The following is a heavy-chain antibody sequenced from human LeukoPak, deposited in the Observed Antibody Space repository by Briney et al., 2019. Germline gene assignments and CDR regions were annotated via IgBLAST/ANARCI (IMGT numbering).Heavy chain of an antibody. CDR3: TTYQTSGWGFDY. CDR2: IRSKANSYAT. V-gene: IGHV3-73*01. J-gene: IGHJ4*02. D-gene: IGHD6-19*01. CDR1: GFTFSGSA. Sequence: GGSLRLSCAASGFTFSGSAMHWVRQASGKGLEWVGRIRSKANSYATAYVASVKGRFTISRDDSKNTAYLQMNSLKTEDTAVYYCTTYQTSGWGFDYWGQGTLVTVSS.